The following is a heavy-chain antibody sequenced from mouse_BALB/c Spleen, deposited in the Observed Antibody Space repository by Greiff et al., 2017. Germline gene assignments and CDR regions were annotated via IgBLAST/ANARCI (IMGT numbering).Heavy chain of an antibody. Sequence: EVKLMESGPGLVKPSQSLSLTCTVTGYSITSDYAWNWIRQFPGNKLEWMGYISYSGSTSYNPSLKSRISITRDTSKNQFFLQLNSVTTEDTATYYCASYYDYDGAWFAYWGQGTLVTVSA. V-gene: IGHV3-2*02. CDR3: ASYYDYDGAWFAY. CDR2: ISYSGST. CDR1: GYSITSDYA. D-gene: IGHD2-4*01. J-gene: IGHJ3*01.